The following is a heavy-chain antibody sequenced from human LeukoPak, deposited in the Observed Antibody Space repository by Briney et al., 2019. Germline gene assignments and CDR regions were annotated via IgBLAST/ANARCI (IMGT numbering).Heavy chain of an antibody. CDR3: ARVDDSSGYYHHYYYYMDV. Sequence: GGSLRLSCAVSGFSFTNFWMSWVRQAPGKGLEWVSYISSSGSTIYYADSVKGRFTISRDNAKNSLYLQMNSLRAEDTAVYYCARVDDSSGYYHHYYYYMDVWGKGTTVTVSS. CDR2: ISSSGSTI. J-gene: IGHJ6*03. V-gene: IGHV3-11*04. CDR1: GFSFTNFW. D-gene: IGHD3-22*01.